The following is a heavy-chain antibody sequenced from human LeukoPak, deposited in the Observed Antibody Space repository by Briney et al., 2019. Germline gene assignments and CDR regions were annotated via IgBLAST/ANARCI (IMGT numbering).Heavy chain of an antibody. CDR1: GGTFSSYA. V-gene: IGHV1-69*05. CDR3: ARVGELGCSGGSCYSVLDY. CDR2: IIPIFGTA. J-gene: IGHJ4*02. D-gene: IGHD2-15*01. Sequence: ASVKVSCKASGGTFSSYAISWVRQAPGQGLEWMGGIIPIFGTANYAQKFQGRVTITTDESTSTAYMELSSLRSEDTAVYYCARVGELGCSGGSCYSVLDYWGQGTLVTVSS.